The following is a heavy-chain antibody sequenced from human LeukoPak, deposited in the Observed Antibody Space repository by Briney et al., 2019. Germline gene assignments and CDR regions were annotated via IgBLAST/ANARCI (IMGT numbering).Heavy chain of an antibody. CDR3: ARAKRVPLRAFDI. CDR2: ISSSSSYI. Sequence: GGSLRLSCAASGFTFTSYSMNWVRQAPGKGLEWVSSISSSSSYIYYADSVKGRFTLSRDNARNSLYLQMNSLRAEDTAVYYCARAKRVPLRAFDIWGQGTMVTVSS. J-gene: IGHJ3*02. CDR1: GFTFTSYS. V-gene: IGHV3-21*01.